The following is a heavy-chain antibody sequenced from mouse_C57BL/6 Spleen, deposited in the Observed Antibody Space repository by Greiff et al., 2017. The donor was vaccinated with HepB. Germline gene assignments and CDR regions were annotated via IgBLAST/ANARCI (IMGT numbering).Heavy chain of an antibody. J-gene: IGHJ2*01. CDR3: ARRGLLYYFDY. V-gene: IGHV1-59*01. CDR1: GYTFTSYW. Sequence: VQLQQPGAELVRPGTSVKLSCKASGYTFTSYWMHWVKQRPGQGLERIGMIDPSDSYTNYNQKFKGKATLTVDTSSSTACMQLSSLTSEDSEVYYCARRGLLYYFDYWGQGTTRTVSS. CDR2: IDPSDSYT. D-gene: IGHD3-1*01.